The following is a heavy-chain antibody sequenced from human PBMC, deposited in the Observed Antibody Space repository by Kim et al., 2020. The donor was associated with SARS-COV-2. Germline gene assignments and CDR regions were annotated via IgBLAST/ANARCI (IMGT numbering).Heavy chain of an antibody. D-gene: IGHD2-21*02. CDR2: INHSGST. CDR1: GGSFSGYY. CDR3: ARRGGRGNGKGLGVVTYYFDY. V-gene: IGHV4-34*01. Sequence: SETLSLTCAVYGGSFSGYYWSWIRQPQGKGLEWIGEINHSGSTNYNPTLKSRVTISVDTSKNQFSLKLSSVTAADTAVYYCARRGGRGNGKGLGVVTYYFDYWGQGTLVTVSS. J-gene: IGHJ4*02.